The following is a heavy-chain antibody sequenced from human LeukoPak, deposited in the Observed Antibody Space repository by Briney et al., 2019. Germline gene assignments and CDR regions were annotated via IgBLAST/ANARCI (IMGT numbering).Heavy chain of an antibody. CDR3: ATTPLGYCSSTSCYSLDY. V-gene: IGHV1-24*01. D-gene: IGHD2-2*01. Sequence: AASVKVSCKVSGYTLTELSMHWVRQAPGKGLVWMGGFDPEDGETIYAQKFQGRVTMTEDTSTDTAYMELSSLRSEDTAVYYCATTPLGYCSSTSCYSLDYWGQGTLVTVSS. CDR2: FDPEDGET. CDR1: GYTLTELS. J-gene: IGHJ4*02.